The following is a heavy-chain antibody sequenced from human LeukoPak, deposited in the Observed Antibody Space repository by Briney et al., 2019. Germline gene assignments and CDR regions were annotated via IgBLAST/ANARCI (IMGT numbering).Heavy chain of an antibody. CDR3: ARLKTYYYDSSGPTD. CDR2: IYYSGST. J-gene: IGHJ4*02. CDR1: GGSISSYY. Sequence: SETLSLTCTVSGGSISSYYWSRIRQPPGKGLEWIGYIYYSGSTNYNPSLKSRVTISVDTSKNQFSLKLSSVTAADTAVYYCARLKTYYYDSSGPTDWGQGTLVTVSS. D-gene: IGHD3-22*01. V-gene: IGHV4-59*01.